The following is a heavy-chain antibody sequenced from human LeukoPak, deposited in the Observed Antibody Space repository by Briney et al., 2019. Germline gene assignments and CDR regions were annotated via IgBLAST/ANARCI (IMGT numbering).Heavy chain of an antibody. CDR2: IYFNGNI. Sequence: SETLSLTCTVSGSSINGHWWSWIRQLPGKGLEWIGFIYFNGNILYNPFLKSRVTLSVDTFNNQFSLSLTSVTAADTAVYYCAGLHFASAEEFDPWGQGTLVTVSS. J-gene: IGHJ5*02. CDR1: GSSINGHW. D-gene: IGHD6-25*01. V-gene: IGHV4-59*08. CDR3: AGLHFASAEEFDP.